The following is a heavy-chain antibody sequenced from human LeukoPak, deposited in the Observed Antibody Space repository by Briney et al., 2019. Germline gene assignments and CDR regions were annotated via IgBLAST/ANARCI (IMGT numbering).Heavy chain of an antibody. CDR3: AREDARRTYYDFWSGYYDAFDI. CDR1: GGSISSGSYY. D-gene: IGHD3-3*01. CDR2: IYTSGST. Sequence: PSQTLSLTCTVSGGSISSGSYYWSWIRQPAGKGLEWIGRIYTSGSTNYNPSLKSRVTISVDTSKNQFSLKLSSVTAADTAVYYCAREDARRTYYDFWSGYYDAFDIWGQGTMVTVSS. J-gene: IGHJ3*02. V-gene: IGHV4-61*02.